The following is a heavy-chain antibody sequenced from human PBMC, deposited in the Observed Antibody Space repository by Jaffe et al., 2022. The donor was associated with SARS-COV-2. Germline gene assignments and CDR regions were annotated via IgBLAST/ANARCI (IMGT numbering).Heavy chain of an antibody. CDR1: GYTFTSYD. D-gene: IGHD3-10*01. J-gene: IGHJ5*02. V-gene: IGHV1-8*01. CDR3: ARGVPYYYGSGRRWFDP. CDR2: MNPNSGNT. Sequence: QVQLVQSGAEVKKPGASVKVSCKASGYTFTSYDINWVRQATGQGLEWMGWMNPNSGNTGYAQKFQGRVTMTRNTSISTAYMELSSLRSEDTAVYYCARGVPYYYGSGRRWFDPWGQGTLVTVSS.